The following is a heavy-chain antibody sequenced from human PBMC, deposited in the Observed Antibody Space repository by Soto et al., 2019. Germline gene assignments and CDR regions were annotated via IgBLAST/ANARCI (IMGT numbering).Heavy chain of an antibody. D-gene: IGHD3-3*01. V-gene: IGHV4-34*01. Sequence: TSETLSLTCAVYGGSFSGYYWSWIRQPPGKGLEWIGEINHSGSTNYNPSLKSRVTISVDTSKNQFSLKLSSVTAADTAVYYCARRLQYYDFWSGYYTPSNWFDPWGQGTLVTVSS. CDR3: ARRLQYYDFWSGYYTPSNWFDP. CDR1: GGSFSGYY. J-gene: IGHJ5*02. CDR2: INHSGST.